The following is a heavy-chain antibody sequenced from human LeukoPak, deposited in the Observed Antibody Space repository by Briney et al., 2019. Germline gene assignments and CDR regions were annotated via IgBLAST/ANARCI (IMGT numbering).Heavy chain of an antibody. Sequence: GGSLRLSCVASGFTFSTYAMSWVRQAPGKGLEWVSVIYSGGSTYYADSVKGRFTISRDNSENTLYLQMNSLRAEDTAVYYCARARPGIAAAGDYWGQGTLVTVSS. V-gene: IGHV3-66*01. J-gene: IGHJ4*02. CDR1: GFTFSTYA. CDR2: IYSGGST. CDR3: ARARPGIAAAGDY. D-gene: IGHD6-13*01.